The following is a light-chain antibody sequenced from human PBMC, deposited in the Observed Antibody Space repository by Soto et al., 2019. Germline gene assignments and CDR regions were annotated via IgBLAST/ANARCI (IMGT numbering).Light chain of an antibody. CDR2: GAS. Sequence: EVVMTQSPGTLSLSPGERATLSCRARQSVSNNYLAWYQQRPGHAPTLLIYGASKRATGIPDKFSGSGSGTDFTLSVNRLEPEDVAVYYCQQYGSTPYTFGQGTKLEIE. V-gene: IGKV3-20*01. J-gene: IGKJ2*01. CDR1: QSVSNNY. CDR3: QQYGSTPYT.